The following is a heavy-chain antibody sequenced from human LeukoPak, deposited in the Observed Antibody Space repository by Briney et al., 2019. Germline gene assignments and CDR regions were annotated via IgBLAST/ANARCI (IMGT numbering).Heavy chain of an antibody. Sequence: GGSLRLSCAASGFTFSTYAMSWVRQAPGKGLEWVADITGSGDTTSYADSVKGRFTISRDNSKDMLYLQMNTLRVEDTAEYYCAKDMSVWGQGATVTVSS. J-gene: IGHJ6*02. V-gene: IGHV3-23*01. CDR1: GFTFSTYA. CDR2: ITGSGDTT. D-gene: IGHD3-16*01. CDR3: AKDMSV.